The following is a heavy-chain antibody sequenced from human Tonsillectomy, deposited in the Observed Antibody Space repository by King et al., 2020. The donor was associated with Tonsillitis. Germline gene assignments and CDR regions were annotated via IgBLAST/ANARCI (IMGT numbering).Heavy chain of an antibody. CDR2: IRYHGSDK. Sequence: QLVQSGGGVVQPGGSLRLSCAASGFIFSSYGMHWVRQAPGKGLEWVAYIRYHGSDKYYAESVKGRFTISRDNSKNTLYLQMSSLRPEDTAVYYCAKFVPSLRLGCTDLFDPWGGRTLVTVSS. D-gene: IGHD1-1*01. CDR1: GFIFSSYG. CDR3: AKFVPSLRLGCTDLFDP. V-gene: IGHV3-30*02. J-gene: IGHJ5*02.